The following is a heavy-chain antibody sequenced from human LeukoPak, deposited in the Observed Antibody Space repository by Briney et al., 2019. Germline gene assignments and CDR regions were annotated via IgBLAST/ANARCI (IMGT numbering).Heavy chain of an antibody. CDR3: ATALVGPTTPFDY. D-gene: IGHD1-26*01. CDR1: GFTFSDYV. Sequence: PGGSLRLSCAASGFTFSDYVMTWVRQAPGKGLEWVSSISGSSGNTYYADSVKGRFTISRDNSKNTLYVQMNSLRAEDTALYYCATALVGPTTPFDYWGQGTLVTVSS. CDR2: ISGSSGNT. J-gene: IGHJ4*02. V-gene: IGHV3-23*01.